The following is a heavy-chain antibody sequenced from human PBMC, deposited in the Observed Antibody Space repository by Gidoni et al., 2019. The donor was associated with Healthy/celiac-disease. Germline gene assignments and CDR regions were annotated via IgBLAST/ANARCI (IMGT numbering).Heavy chain of an antibody. CDR3: ARDRKGYCTNGLCYFDYYYGMDV. D-gene: IGHD2-8*01. CDR2: SSSSSSYI. CDR1: GFTVSSSS. J-gene: IGHJ6*02. Sequence: VQLVEAGGGLGKAGGCLRLACAASGFTVSSSSMNSVSHAPWKGLECVSSSSSSSSYIYYVASVKGRFTIYRDNAKNSLYLQMNSLRAEDTSVYYCARDRKGYCTNGLCYFDYYYGMDVWGQGTTVTVSS. V-gene: IGHV3-21*01.